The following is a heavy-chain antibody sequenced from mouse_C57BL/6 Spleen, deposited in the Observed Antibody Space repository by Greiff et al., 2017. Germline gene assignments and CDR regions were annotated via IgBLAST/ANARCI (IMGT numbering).Heavy chain of an antibody. CDR3: ARTDSMDY. CDR1: GYTFTSYW. J-gene: IGHJ4*01. Sequence: VQLQQSGAELVKPGASVKLSCKASGYTFTSYWMQWVKQRPGQGLEWIGEIDPSDSYTNYNQKFKGKATLTVDTSSSTAYMQLSSLTSEDSAVYYCARTDSMDYWGQGTSVTVSS. V-gene: IGHV1-50*01. CDR2: IDPSDSYT.